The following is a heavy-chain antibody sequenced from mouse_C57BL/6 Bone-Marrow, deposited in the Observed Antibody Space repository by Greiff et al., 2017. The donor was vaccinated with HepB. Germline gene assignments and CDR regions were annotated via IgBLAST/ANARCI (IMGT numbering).Heavy chain of an antibody. V-gene: IGHV1-64*01. D-gene: IGHD1-1*01. Sequence: QVHVKQPGAELVKPGASVKLSCKASGYTFTSYWMHWVKQRPGQGLEWIGMIHPNSGSTNYNEKFKSKATLTVDKSSSTAYMQLSSLTSEDSAVYYCAKDYYGSRNWFAYWGQGTLVTVSA. CDR3: AKDYYGSRNWFAY. CDR1: GYTFTSYW. CDR2: IHPNSGST. J-gene: IGHJ3*01.